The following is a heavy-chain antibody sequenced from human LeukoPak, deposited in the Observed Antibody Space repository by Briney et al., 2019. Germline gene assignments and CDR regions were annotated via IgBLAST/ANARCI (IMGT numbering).Heavy chain of an antibody. CDR1: GFTFISHS. V-gene: IGHV3-21*04. CDR3: AKDYDSSGYYLSCFQH. J-gene: IGHJ1*01. D-gene: IGHD3-22*01. CDR2: ISSSGTYI. Sequence: GGSLSLSCAASGFTFISHSMNWVRQAPGKGLEWVSTISSSGTYIYYADSVKGRFTISRDNARNSLYLQMNSLRAEDTAVYYCAKDYDSSGYYLSCFQHWGQGTLVTVSS.